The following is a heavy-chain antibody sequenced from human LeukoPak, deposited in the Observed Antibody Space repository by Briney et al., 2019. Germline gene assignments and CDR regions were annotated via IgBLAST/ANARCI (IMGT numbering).Heavy chain of an antibody. D-gene: IGHD2-8*02. Sequence: SETLSLTCTVSGGSISSSSYYWGWLRQPPGRGLEWIGSSYYSGSTYYNPSLKSRVTISVDTSKNQFSLKLSSVTGADTAVYYCARVRGLPVGPIDYWGQGNLVTVSS. CDR1: GGSISSSSYY. CDR2: SYYSGST. CDR3: ARVRGLPVGPIDY. J-gene: IGHJ4*02. V-gene: IGHV4-39*01.